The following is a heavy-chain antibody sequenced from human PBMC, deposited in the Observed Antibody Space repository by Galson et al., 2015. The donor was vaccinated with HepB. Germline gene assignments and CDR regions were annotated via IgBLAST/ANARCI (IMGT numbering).Heavy chain of an antibody. CDR2: IYYSGST. CDR1: GGSISSGGYY. J-gene: IGHJ3*02. CDR3: ARGAGCSGGSCGAFDI. D-gene: IGHD2-15*01. V-gene: IGHV4-31*03. Sequence: CTVSGGSISSGGYYWSWIRQHPGKGLEWIGYIYYSGSTYYNPSLKSRVTISVDTSKNQFSLKLSSVTAADTAVYYCARGAGCSGGSCGAFDIWGQGTMVTVSS.